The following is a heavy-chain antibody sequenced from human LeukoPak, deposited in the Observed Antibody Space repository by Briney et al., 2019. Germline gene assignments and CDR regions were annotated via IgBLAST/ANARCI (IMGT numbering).Heavy chain of an antibody. J-gene: IGHJ4*02. CDR2: INHRGST. V-gene: IGHV4-34*01. CDR3: AREDYGSGSSPPYFDY. CDR1: GGSFSGYY. Sequence: SETLSLTCAVYGGSFSGYYWSWIRQPPGKGLEWIGEINHRGSTNYNPSLKSRVTISVDTSKNQFSLKLSSVTAADTAVYYCAREDYGSGSSPPYFDYWGQGTLVTVSS. D-gene: IGHD3-10*01.